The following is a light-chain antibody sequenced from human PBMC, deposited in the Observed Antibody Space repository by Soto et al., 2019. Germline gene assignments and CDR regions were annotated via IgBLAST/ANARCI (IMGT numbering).Light chain of an antibody. V-gene: IGLV2-8*01. CDR1: SSDVGGYDF. J-gene: IGLJ2*01. CDR3: SSYAGSSLPVA. Sequence: QPVLTQPPSASGSPGQSVTISCTGASSDVGGYDFVSWYQQHPGKAPELMIYDVTKRPSGVPGRFSGSKSGNTASLTVSGLQADDEADYYCSSYAGSSLPVAFGGGTKLTVL. CDR2: DVT.